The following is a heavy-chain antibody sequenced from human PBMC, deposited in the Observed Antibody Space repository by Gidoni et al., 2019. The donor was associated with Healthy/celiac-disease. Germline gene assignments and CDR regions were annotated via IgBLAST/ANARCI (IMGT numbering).Heavy chain of an antibody. J-gene: IGHJ5*02. D-gene: IGHD2-2*01. Sequence: QVQLQQWGAGLLKPAETLSLTCAVSGGSFSGYYWSWVRQPPGEGVDWIGEIYHSGSTNYNTSLKSRVSISVVTSKNQFSLKLSSVTAADTAVYYCARGGYCSTTSCYTGWFDPWGQGTLVTVSS. V-gene: IGHV4-34*01. CDR2: IYHSGST. CDR1: GGSFSGYY. CDR3: ARGGYCSTTSCYTGWFDP.